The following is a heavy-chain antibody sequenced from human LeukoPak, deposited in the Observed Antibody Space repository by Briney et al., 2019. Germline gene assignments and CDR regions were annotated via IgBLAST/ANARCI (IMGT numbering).Heavy chain of an antibody. CDR1: GFTFSSYG. CDR3: AKDAFSPSYYDFWSGNLDY. J-gene: IGHJ4*02. CDR2: ISYDGSNK. D-gene: IGHD3-3*01. Sequence: GRSLRLSCAPSGFTFSSYGMHWVRQAPGKGLEWVAVISYDGSNKYYADSVKGRFTISRDNSKNTLYLQMNSLRAEDTAVYYCAKDAFSPSYYDFWSGNLDYWGQGTLVTVSS. V-gene: IGHV3-30*18.